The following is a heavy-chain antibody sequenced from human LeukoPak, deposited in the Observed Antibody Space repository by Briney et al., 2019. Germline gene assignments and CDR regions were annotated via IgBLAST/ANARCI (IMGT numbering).Heavy chain of an antibody. CDR3: ARAAEYSSGWYLFDF. Sequence: SETLSLTGTVSGGSISNYYWTWIRQPAGKGLELIGPFYTSGGTNYNPSLKSRVTMSVDTSTNQFSLKLSSVTAADTAMYYCARAAEYSSGWYLFDFWGQGILVTVSA. CDR2: FYTSGGT. V-gene: IGHV4-4*07. J-gene: IGHJ4*02. CDR1: GGSISNYY. D-gene: IGHD6-19*01.